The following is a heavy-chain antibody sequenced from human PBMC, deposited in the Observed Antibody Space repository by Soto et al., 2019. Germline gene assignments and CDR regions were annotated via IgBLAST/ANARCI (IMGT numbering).Heavy chain of an antibody. V-gene: IGHV3-53*04. J-gene: IGHJ3*02. CDR3: ARIRGYGLRAVADAFDI. D-gene: IGHD5-12*01. CDR2: IYSGGST. CDR1: GFTVSSNY. Sequence: GGSLRLSCAASGFTVSSNYMSWVRQAPGKGLEWVSVIYSGGSTYYADSVKGRFTISRHNSKNTLYLQMNSLRAEDTAVYYCARIRGYGLRAVADAFDIWGQGTMVTVSS.